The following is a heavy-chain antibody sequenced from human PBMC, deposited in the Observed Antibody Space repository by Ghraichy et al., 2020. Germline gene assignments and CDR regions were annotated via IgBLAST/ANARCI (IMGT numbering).Heavy chain of an antibody. D-gene: IGHD2-2*02. Sequence: LSLTCAASGFTFSSYWMHWVRQAPGKGLVWVSSISTDGSRTSYAASVKGRFTISRDNAKNTLYLQMNSLRAEDTAVYYCARDPYCSSTSCYTGSWFDHGGLGTLVTVSS. CDR2: ISTDGSRT. CDR1: GFTFSSYW. CDR3: ARDPYCSSTSCYTGSWFDH. J-gene: IGHJ5*02. V-gene: IGHV3-74*01.